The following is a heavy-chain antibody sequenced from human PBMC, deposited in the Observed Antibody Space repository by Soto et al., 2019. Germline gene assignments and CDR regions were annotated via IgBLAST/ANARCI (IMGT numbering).Heavy chain of an antibody. V-gene: IGHV1-24*01. CDR2: FDPEDGET. CDR1: GYTLTELS. Sequence: ASVKVSCKVSGYTLTELSMHWVRQAPGKGLEWMGGFDPEDGETIYAQKFQGRVTMTEDTSTDTAYMELSSLRSEDTAVYYCATGYYDSSGYYPSGIIDYWGQGTLVTVSS. CDR3: ATGYYDSSGYYPSGIIDY. D-gene: IGHD3-22*01. J-gene: IGHJ4*02.